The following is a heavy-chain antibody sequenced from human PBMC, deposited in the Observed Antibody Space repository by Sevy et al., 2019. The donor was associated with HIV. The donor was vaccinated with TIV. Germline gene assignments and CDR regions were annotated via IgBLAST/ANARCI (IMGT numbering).Heavy chain of an antibody. Sequence: GGSLRLSRAASGFTFSNYAMSWVRQTPGKGLEWVSAISGSAHRTYYTDSVKGRFTISRDNSKNMLFLQMNSLRAEDTAVYYCVKEVSEYSYSDYWGQGTLVTVS. J-gene: IGHJ4*02. V-gene: IGHV3-23*01. CDR2: ISGSAHRT. D-gene: IGHD5-18*01. CDR3: VKEVSEYSYSDY. CDR1: GFTFSNYA.